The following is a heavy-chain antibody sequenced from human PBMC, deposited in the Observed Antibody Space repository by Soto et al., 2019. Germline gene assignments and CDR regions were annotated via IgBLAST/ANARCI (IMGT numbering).Heavy chain of an antibody. J-gene: IGHJ4*02. CDR1: GGSIINSSYY. V-gene: IGHV4-39*01. Sequence: QLQLQESGPGLVKPSETLSLTCTVSGGSIINSSYYWGWIRQPPGKGLEWIGSIYYSGTTYYNPSLKSRLTISVDTSKKQFSLKLSGVTAADTAVYYCARQGVEMATTRGGFDNWGQGILVTVSS. CDR2: IYYSGTT. D-gene: IGHD5-12*01. CDR3: ARQGVEMATTRGGFDN.